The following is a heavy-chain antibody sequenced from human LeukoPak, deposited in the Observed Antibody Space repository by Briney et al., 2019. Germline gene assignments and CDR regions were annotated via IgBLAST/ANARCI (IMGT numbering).Heavy chain of an antibody. CDR2: ISGSGGST. CDR1: GFTFSSYA. Sequence: GGSLRLSCAASGFTFSSYAMSWVRQAPGKGLEWVSVISGSGGSTYYADSVKGRFTISRDNAKNSLYLQMNSLRAEDTALYYCARDKRATTAFDYWGQGTLVTVSS. D-gene: IGHD1-26*01. J-gene: IGHJ4*02. CDR3: ARDKRATTAFDY. V-gene: IGHV3-23*01.